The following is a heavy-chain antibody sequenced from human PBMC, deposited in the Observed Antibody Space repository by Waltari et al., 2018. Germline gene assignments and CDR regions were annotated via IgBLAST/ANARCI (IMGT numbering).Heavy chain of an antibody. CDR1: GGTFSRYA. CDR3: ARVNGGTAGYYYYMDV. CDR2: IIPILDIA. J-gene: IGHJ6*03. Sequence: QVQLVQSGAEVKKPGSSVKVSCKASGGTFSRYAISWVRQAPGQGLEWMGGIIPILDIANDAQKFQGRVTITADESTSTAYMELSSLRSEDTAVYYCARVNGGTAGYYYYMDVWGKGTTVTVSS. V-gene: IGHV1-69*04. D-gene: IGHD2-15*01.